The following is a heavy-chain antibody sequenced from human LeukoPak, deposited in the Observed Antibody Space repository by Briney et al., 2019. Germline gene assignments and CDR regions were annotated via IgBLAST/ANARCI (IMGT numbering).Heavy chain of an antibody. CDR2: IYPDDSDT. CDR3: ARLGSTNWGDFDY. D-gene: IGHD2-2*01. V-gene: IGHV5-51*01. Sequence: GESLKISCKGSGYSFTSYWIGWVRQMPGKGLEWMGSIYPDDSDTTYSPSFQGQVTISVDKSISTAYLQWSSLKASDTAMYYCARLGSTNWGDFDYWGQGTLVTVSS. CDR1: GYSFTSYW. J-gene: IGHJ4*02.